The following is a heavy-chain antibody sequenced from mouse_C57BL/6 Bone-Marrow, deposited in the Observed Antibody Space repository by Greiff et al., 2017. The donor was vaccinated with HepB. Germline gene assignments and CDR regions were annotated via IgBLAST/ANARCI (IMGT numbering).Heavy chain of an antibody. V-gene: IGHV5-4*03. CDR3: ARADYYGSSYEYAMDY. CDR2: ISDGGSYT. CDR1: GFTFSSYA. D-gene: IGHD1-1*01. Sequence: EVKLVESGGGLVKPGGSLKLSCAASGFTFSSYAMSWVRQTPEKRLEWVATISDGGSYTYYPDNVKGRFTISRDNAKNNLYLQMSHLKSEDTAMYYCARADYYGSSYEYAMDYWGQGTSVTVSS. J-gene: IGHJ4*01.